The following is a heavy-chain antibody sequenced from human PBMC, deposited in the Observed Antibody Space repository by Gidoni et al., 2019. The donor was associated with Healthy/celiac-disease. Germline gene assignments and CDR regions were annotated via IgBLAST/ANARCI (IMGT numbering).Heavy chain of an antibody. J-gene: IGHJ4*02. D-gene: IGHD3-22*01. CDR3: ARVSLRKYYDSSGFSGNY. Sequence: EVQLVESGGGLVQPGGSLRLSCSASGFTFSSYEMNWVRQAPGKGLEWVSYISSSGSTIYYADSVKGRFTISRDNAKNSLYLQMNSLRAEDTAVYYCARVSLRKYYDSSGFSGNYWGQGTLVTVSS. CDR2: ISSSGSTI. CDR1: GFTFSSYE. V-gene: IGHV3-48*03.